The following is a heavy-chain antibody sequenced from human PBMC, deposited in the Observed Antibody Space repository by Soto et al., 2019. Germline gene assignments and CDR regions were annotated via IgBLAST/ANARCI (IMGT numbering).Heavy chain of an antibody. CDR1: GGSISSYY. V-gene: IGHV4-59*01. CDR2: IYYSRST. D-gene: IGHD3-10*01. Sequence: QVQLQESGPGLVKPSETLSLTCTVSGGSISSYYWSWIRQPPGKGLEWIGYIYYSRSTNYNPSLKIRVTRSVDTSKTQFSLKLSSVTAADTAVYYCARVWGGAFDIWGQGTMVTVSS. CDR3: ARVWGGAFDI. J-gene: IGHJ3*02.